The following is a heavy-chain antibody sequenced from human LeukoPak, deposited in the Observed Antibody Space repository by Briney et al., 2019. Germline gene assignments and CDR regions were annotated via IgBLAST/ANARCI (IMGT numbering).Heavy chain of an antibody. Sequence: PSETLSLTCTVSGYSISSGYYWGWIRQPPGKGLEWIGSIYHSGSTYYNPSLKSRVTISVDTSKNQFSLKLSSVTAADTAVYYCARALFTMIVVANQAFDIWGQGTMVTVSS. CDR1: GYSISSGYY. CDR2: IYHSGST. CDR3: ARALFTMIVVANQAFDI. J-gene: IGHJ3*02. V-gene: IGHV4-38-2*02. D-gene: IGHD3-22*01.